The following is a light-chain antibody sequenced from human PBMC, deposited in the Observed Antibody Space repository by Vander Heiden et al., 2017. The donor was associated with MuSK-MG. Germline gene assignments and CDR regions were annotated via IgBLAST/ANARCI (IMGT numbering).Light chain of an antibody. CDR3: QSYDSSLSGSV. V-gene: IGLV1-40*01. J-gene: IGLJ2*01. CDR2: GNS. Sequence: QSVLTHPPSVSGAPGQRVTISCTGSSSNIGAGYDVHWYQQLPGTAPKLLIYGNSNRPSGVPDRFSGSKSGTSASLAITGLQAEDEADYYCQSYDSSLSGSVFGGGTKLTVL. CDR1: SSNIGAGYD.